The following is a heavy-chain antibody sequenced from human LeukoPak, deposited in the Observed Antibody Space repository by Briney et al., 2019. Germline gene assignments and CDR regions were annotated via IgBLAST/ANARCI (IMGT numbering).Heavy chain of an antibody. CDR3: ARFNREGRAFAMDV. CDR2: FFYSART. J-gene: IGHJ6*02. D-gene: IGHD1-26*01. Sequence: PSETLSLTCIVSGDSISSDYWSWVRQPPGKGGERMGYFFYSARTNYNPSLRSRVTISVDTSKTQFSLKLGSVTAADTAVYFCARFNREGRAFAMDVWGQGTTVSVSS. CDR1: GDSISSDY. V-gene: IGHV4-59*01.